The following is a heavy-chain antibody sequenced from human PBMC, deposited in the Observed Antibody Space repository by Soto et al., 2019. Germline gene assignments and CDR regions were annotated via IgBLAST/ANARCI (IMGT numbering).Heavy chain of an antibody. Sequence: GGSLRLSCAASGFTFSSYSMNWVRQAPGKGLEWVSYISSSSSTIYYADSVKGRFTISRDNAKNSLYLQMNSLRAEDTAVYYCASDYDYIWGSYRPWGQGTLVTVSS. CDR2: ISSSSSTI. D-gene: IGHD3-16*02. CDR3: ASDYDYIWGSYRP. V-gene: IGHV3-48*01. CDR1: GFTFSSYS. J-gene: IGHJ5*02.